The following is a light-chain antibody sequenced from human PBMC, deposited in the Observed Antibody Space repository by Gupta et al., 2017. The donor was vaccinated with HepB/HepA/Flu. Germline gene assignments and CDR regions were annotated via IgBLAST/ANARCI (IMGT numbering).Light chain of an antibody. J-gene: IGKJ2*04. CDR1: QSVLSSSNNKNY. V-gene: IGKV4-1*01. CDR2: WAS. CDR3: QQYYSTCS. Sequence: DNVMTQSPDSLAVSLRERATINCKTSQSVLSSSNNKNYLAWYQQKPGQPPKLLIHWASTRESGVPDRFGGSGSAKDFTLTSSRLQAEVAAVYYCQQYYSTCSFGQGTKLEIK.